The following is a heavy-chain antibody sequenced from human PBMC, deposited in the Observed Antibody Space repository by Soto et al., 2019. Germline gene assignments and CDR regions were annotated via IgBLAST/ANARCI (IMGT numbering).Heavy chain of an antibody. V-gene: IGHV3-21*01. CDR3: ATRLWFGEYRYYYGMDV. Sequence: GGSLRLSCAASGFTFSSYSMNWVRQAPGKGLEWVSSISSSSSYIYYADSVKGRFTISRDNVKNSLYLQMNSLRAEDTAVYYCATRLWFGEYRYYYGMDVWGQGTTVTVSS. CDR1: GFTFSSYS. CDR2: ISSSSSYI. D-gene: IGHD3-10*01. J-gene: IGHJ6*02.